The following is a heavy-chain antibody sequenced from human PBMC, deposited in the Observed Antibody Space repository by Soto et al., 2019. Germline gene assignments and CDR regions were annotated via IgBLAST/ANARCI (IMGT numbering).Heavy chain of an antibody. Sequence: PSEPLSLTCTVSGGSISSGGYYWSWIRQHPGKGLEGIGYIYYRGSTYYNPSLKTRVTISVDTSKSLCSLKLSAVTAADTAVYYCARTLGIAAPGTWADSRRSADHWFDPWGQVSLVTVST. CDR1: GGSISSGGYY. J-gene: IGHJ5*02. CDR3: ARTLGIAAPGTWADSRRSADHWFDP. D-gene: IGHD6-13*01. V-gene: IGHV4-31*03. CDR2: IYYRGST.